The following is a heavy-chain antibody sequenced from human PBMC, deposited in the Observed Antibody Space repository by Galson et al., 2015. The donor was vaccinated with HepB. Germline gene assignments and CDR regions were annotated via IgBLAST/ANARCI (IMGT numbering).Heavy chain of an antibody. CDR3: ARDGRYYYGSGSYSEVDY. V-gene: IGHV3-21*01. J-gene: IGHJ4*02. Sequence: SLRLSCAASGFTFSSYSMNWVRQAPGKGLEWVSSISSSSSYIYYADSVKGRFTISRDNAKNSLYLQMNSLRAEDTAVYYCARDGRYYYGSGSYSEVDYWGQGTLVTVSS. D-gene: IGHD3-10*01. CDR2: ISSSSSYI. CDR1: GFTFSSYS.